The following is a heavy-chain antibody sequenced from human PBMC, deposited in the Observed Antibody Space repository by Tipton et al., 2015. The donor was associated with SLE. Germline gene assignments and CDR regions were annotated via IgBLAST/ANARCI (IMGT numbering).Heavy chain of an antibody. D-gene: IGHD3-10*01. Sequence: SLRLSCAASGFSVSGSYMTWVRQAPGKGLEWVSFIDRYGTTLYYADSVKGRFTITRDNARNSLSLQMNSLRAEDTAVYYCARHLYYGSGSHSFDYWGQGTLVTVSS. J-gene: IGHJ4*02. CDR3: ARHLYYGSGSHSFDY. V-gene: IGHV3-11*04. CDR2: IDRYGTTL. CDR1: GFSVSGSY.